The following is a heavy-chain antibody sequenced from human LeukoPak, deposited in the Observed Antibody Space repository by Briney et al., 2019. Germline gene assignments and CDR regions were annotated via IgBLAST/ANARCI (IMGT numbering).Heavy chain of an antibody. CDR1: GFTFSSYE. D-gene: IGHD1-14*01. CDR3: ARMNPPAFDI. CDR2: ISSSGSTI. V-gene: IGHV3-48*03. Sequence: SGGSLRLSCAASGFTFSSYEMNWVRQAPGKGLEWVSYISSSGSTIYYADSVKGRFTISRDNAKNSLYLQMNSLRAEDTAVYYCARMNPPAFDIWGQETMVTVSS. J-gene: IGHJ3*02.